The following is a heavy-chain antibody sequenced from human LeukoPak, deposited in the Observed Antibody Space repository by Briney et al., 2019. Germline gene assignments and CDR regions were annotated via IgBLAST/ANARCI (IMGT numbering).Heavy chain of an antibody. CDR1: GGSISSYY. CDR3: ARLWFGEFPYYFDY. Sequence: SETLSLTCTVSGGSISSYYWSWIRQPPGKGLEWIGYIYYSGSTNYNPSLKSRVTISVDTSKNRFSLKLSSVTAADTAVYYCARLWFGEFPYYFDYWGQGTLDTVSS. D-gene: IGHD3-10*01. J-gene: IGHJ4*02. CDR2: IYYSGST. V-gene: IGHV4-59*08.